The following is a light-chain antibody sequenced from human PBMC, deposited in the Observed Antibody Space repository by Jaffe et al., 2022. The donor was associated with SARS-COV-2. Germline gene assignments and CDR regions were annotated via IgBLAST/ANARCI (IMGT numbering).Light chain of an antibody. Sequence: DIQMTQSPSSLSASVGDRVTITCRASQDINYYLAWFQQKPGNAPKSLIYAASSLQSGVPSKFSGSGSGTFFTLTINSLQPEDFATYYCQQYHTYPFTFGGGTKVEI. V-gene: IGKV1-16*02. CDR2: AAS. CDR3: QQYHTYPFT. J-gene: IGKJ4*01. CDR1: QDINYY.